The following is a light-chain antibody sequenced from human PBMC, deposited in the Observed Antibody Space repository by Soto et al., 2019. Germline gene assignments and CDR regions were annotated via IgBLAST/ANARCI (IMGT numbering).Light chain of an antibody. CDR1: QSVNSN. J-gene: IGKJ4*01. CDR3: QQFNNWPPIT. Sequence: IVMTLSPATLSLSLGETVTLSCRASQSVNSNLAWYQQKPGQAPRLLIYRASTRATGIPARFSGSGSGTEFTLTISSLQSEDFAIFYCQQFNNWPPITFGGGTKVDIK. V-gene: IGKV3D-15*01. CDR2: RAS.